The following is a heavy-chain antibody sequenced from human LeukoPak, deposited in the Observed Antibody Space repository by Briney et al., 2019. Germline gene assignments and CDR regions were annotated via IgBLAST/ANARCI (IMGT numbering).Heavy chain of an antibody. CDR3: ARGGTTGTTPGDYFDY. V-gene: IGHV3-21*01. J-gene: IGHJ4*02. D-gene: IGHD1-1*01. CDR1: GFTFSSYS. CDR2: ISSGSSYI. Sequence: GGSLRLSCAASGFTFSSYSMNWVRQAPGKGLEWVSSISSGSSYIYYADSVKGRFTISRDNAKNSLYLQMNSLRAEDTAVYYCARGGTTGTTPGDYFDYWGQGTLVTVSS.